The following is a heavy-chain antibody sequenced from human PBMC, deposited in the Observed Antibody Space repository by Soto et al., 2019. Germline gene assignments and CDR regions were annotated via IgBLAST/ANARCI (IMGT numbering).Heavy chain of an antibody. V-gene: IGHV3-15*01. Sequence: GGSLRLSCAASGFTFSNAWMSWVRQAPGKGLEWVGRIKSKTDGGTTDYAAPVKGRFTISRDDSKNTLYLQMNSLKTEDTAVYYCTTGGGLLWFGSLLSNDYWGQGTLVTVSS. D-gene: IGHD3-10*01. CDR3: TTGGGLLWFGSLLSNDY. CDR1: GFTFSNAW. CDR2: IKSKTDGGTT. J-gene: IGHJ4*02.